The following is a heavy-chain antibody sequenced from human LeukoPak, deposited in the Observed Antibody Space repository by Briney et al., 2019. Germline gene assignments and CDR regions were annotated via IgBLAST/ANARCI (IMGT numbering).Heavy chain of an antibody. J-gene: IGHJ4*02. CDR2: MNPNSGNT. CDR1: GYTFTSYG. Sequence: ASVKVSCKASGYTFTSYGISWVRQAPGQGLEWMGWMNPNSGNTGYAQKFQGRVTITRNTSISTAYMELSSLRSEDTAVYYCARGRFRWELEIRDFDYWGQGTLVTVSS. D-gene: IGHD1-26*01. V-gene: IGHV1-8*03. CDR3: ARGRFRWELEIRDFDY.